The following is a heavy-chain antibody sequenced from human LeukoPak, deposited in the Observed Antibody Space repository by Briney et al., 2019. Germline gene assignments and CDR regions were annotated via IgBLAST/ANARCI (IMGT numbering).Heavy chain of an antibody. D-gene: IGHD3-3*01. CDR2: IYHSGST. V-gene: IGHV4-38-2*02. Sequence: SETLSLTCTVSGYSISSGYYWGWIRQPPGKGLEWIGSIYHSGSTYYNPSLKSRVTISVDTSKDQFSLKLSSVTAADTAVYYCAREARGYDFWSGFVDYWGQGTLVTVSS. CDR3: AREARGYDFWSGFVDY. CDR1: GYSISSGYY. J-gene: IGHJ4*02.